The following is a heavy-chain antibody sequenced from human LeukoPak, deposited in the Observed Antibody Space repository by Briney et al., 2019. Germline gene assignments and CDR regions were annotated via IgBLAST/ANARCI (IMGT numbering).Heavy chain of an antibody. CDR1: GGTFSSYA. V-gene: IGHV1-69*13. Sequence: ASVKVSCKASGGTFSSYAISWVRQAPGQGLEWMGGIIPILGTANCAQKFQGRVTITADESTSTAYMELSSLRSEDTAVYYCARSDYDYVWGSYRHIDYWGQGTLVTVSS. CDR2: IIPILGTA. CDR3: ARSDYDYVWGSYRHIDY. D-gene: IGHD3-16*02. J-gene: IGHJ4*02.